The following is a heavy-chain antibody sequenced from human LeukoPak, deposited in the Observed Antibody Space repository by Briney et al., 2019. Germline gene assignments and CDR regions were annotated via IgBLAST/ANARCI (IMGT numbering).Heavy chain of an antibody. CDR1: GGSLRSYY. CDR2: IFYSGST. J-gene: IGHJ4*02. V-gene: IGHV4-59*12. D-gene: IGHD6-13*01. CDR3: ARGRVGSSSWDYFDY. Sequence: PSETLSLTCTVSGGSLRSYYWSWIRQPPGKGLEWIGYIFYSGSTNYNPSLKSRVTMSVDTSKNQFSLKLSSVTAADTAVYYCARGRVGSSSWDYFDYWGQGTLVTVSS.